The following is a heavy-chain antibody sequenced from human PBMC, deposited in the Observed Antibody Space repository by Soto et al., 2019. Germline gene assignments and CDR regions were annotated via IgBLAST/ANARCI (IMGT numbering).Heavy chain of an antibody. CDR3: AANYGSGYRAFDY. J-gene: IGHJ4*02. Sequence: SVKVSCKASGYTFSFYTINWVRQAPGLGLEWMGRVNPIVSMSNYAQQFQGRVTITADKSTNTAFMQLSSLRSEDTAIYYCAANYGSGYRAFDYWGQGALVTVSS. CDR2: VNPIVSMS. CDR1: GYTFSFYT. V-gene: IGHV1-69*02. D-gene: IGHD3-10*01.